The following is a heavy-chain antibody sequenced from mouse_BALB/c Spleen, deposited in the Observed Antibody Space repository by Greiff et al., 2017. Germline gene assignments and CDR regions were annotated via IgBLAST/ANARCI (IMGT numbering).Heavy chain of an antibody. CDR2: IDPENGDT. CDR3: NAWYYGPDY. D-gene: IGHD1-2*01. V-gene: IGHV14-4*02. CDR1: GFNIKDYY. Sequence: VQLQQSGAELVRSGASVKLSCTASGFNIKDYYMHWVKQRPEQGLEWIGWIDPENGDTEYAPKFQGKATMTADTSSNTAYLQLSSLTSEDTAVYYCNAWYYGPDYWGQGTAVTVSS. J-gene: IGHJ2*01.